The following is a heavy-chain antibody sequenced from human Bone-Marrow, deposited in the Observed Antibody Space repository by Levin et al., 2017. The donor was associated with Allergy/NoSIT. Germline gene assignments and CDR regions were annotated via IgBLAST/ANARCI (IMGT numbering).Heavy chain of an antibody. D-gene: IGHD1-26*01. V-gene: IGHV4-4*07. CDR3: ARVSGSHEGPWFDP. CDR2: IRSSGST. Sequence: SETLSLTCTVSGSSISSFYWTWIRQPAGKGLEWIGRIRSSGSTNYNPSLKSRVTMSVDTSKDQFSLTLNSVTAADTAVYYCARVSGSHEGPWFDPWGQGTLVTVSS. J-gene: IGHJ5*02. CDR1: GSSISSFY.